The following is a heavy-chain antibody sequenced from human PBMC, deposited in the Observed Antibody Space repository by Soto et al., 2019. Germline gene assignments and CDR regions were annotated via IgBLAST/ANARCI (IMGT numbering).Heavy chain of an antibody. Sequence: QVQLQESGPGLVKPSQTLSLTCTVSGGSISSGGYYWSWIRQHLGKGREWIGYIYYTGSTYYNPSLKSRVTISVDTSKNQFSLKLSSVTAADTAVYYCATLYMVRGVRTFDYWGQGTLVTVSS. D-gene: IGHD3-10*01. V-gene: IGHV4-31*03. CDR1: GGSISSGGYY. CDR3: ATLYMVRGVRTFDY. J-gene: IGHJ4*02. CDR2: IYYTGST.